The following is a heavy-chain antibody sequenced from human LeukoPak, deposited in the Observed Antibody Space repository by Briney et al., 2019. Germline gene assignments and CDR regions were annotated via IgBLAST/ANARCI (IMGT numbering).Heavy chain of an antibody. V-gene: IGHV4-4*02. CDR1: GGSLSSSNW. Sequence: SGTLSLTCAVSGGSLSSSNWWSWVRQPPGKGLEWIGEIYHSGSTNYNPSLKSRVTISVDTSKNQFSLKLSSVTAADTAVYYCARYRISSGWFFDYWGQGTLVTVSS. CDR3: ARYRISSGWFFDY. J-gene: IGHJ4*02. D-gene: IGHD6-19*01. CDR2: IYHSGST.